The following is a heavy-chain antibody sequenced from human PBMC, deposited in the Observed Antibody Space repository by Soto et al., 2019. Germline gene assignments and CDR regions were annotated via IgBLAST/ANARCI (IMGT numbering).Heavy chain of an antibody. CDR1: GFTFKTYS. CDR2: ISGPGSTI. D-gene: IGHD2-2*02. CDR3: ARDGCSSASCYTYNRAFDV. J-gene: IGHJ3*01. V-gene: IGHV3-48*02. Sequence: DEQLVASGGGLGQSGGSLRLSCAASGFTFKTYSMNWVRRAPGKGLEWISYISGPGSTIKYADSVQGRFIVSRDNANGSLHLQMNNLRDDDTAVYYCARDGCSSASCYTYNRAFDVWGQGTEVSVSS.